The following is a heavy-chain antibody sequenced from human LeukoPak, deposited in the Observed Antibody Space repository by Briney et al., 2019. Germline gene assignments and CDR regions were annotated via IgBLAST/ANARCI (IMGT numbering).Heavy chain of an antibody. CDR3: ARGIPPIYVVK. D-gene: IGHD2-21*01. CDR1: GGSISSSSYY. V-gene: IGHV4-39*06. CDR2: IYYSGST. J-gene: IGHJ4*02. Sequence: SETLSLTCTVSGGSISSSSYYWGWIRQPPGKGLEWIGSIYYSGSTYYNPSLKSRVTISVDTSKNQFPLKLSSVTAADTAVYYCARGIPPIYVVKWGQGTLVTVSS.